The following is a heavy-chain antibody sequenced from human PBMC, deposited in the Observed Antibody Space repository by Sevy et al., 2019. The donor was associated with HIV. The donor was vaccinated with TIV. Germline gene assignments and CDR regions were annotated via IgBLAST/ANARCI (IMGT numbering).Heavy chain of an antibody. Sequence: GGSLRLSCAASGFTFSDYYMSWIRQAPGKGLEWVSYISSSGSTIYYADSVKGRFTISSDNAKNSLYLKMNSLRTEDTAVYYCARAGITGSTPFHYWGQGTLVTVSS. CDR2: ISSSGSTI. CDR1: GFTFSDYY. J-gene: IGHJ4*02. D-gene: IGHD1-7*01. CDR3: ARAGITGSTPFHY. V-gene: IGHV3-11*01.